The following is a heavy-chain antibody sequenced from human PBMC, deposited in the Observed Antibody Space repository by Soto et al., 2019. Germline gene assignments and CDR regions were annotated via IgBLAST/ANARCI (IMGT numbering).Heavy chain of an antibody. J-gene: IGHJ4*02. CDR1: GDSMTSGDYS. V-gene: IGHV4-30-2*01. Sequence: LSLPCTVSGDSMTSGDYSWSWIRQPPGKGLEWLGYIYRTGNTHYSPSLKSRVSISQDRSKNQFSLELTSVTAADTAVYYCARGDYQYSIDYWGQGTLVTVS. D-gene: IGHD2-2*01. CDR3: ARGDYQYSIDY. CDR2: IYRTGNT.